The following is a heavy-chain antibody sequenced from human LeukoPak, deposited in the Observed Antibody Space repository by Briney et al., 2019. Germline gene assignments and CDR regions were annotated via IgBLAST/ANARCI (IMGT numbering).Heavy chain of an antibody. CDR2: IIPIFGTA. D-gene: IGHD3-10*01. Sequence: SVKVSCKASGGTFSSYAISWVRQAPGQGLEWMGGIIPIFGTANYAQKFQGRVTITADESTNTAYMELSSLRSEDTAVYYCARSENYYGSGSYLSPSGYYGMDVWGQGTTVTVSS. V-gene: IGHV1-69*13. J-gene: IGHJ6*02. CDR1: GGTFSSYA. CDR3: ARSENYYGSGSYLSPSGYYGMDV.